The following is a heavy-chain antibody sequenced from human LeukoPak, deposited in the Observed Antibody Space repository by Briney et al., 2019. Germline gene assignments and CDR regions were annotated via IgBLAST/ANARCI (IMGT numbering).Heavy chain of an antibody. Sequence: GGSLRLSCAASGFTFSSYSMSWVRQAPGKGLEWVSFIYSDNTHYSDSVKGRFTISRDNSKNTLYLQMNSLRAEDTAVYYCARRAGAYSHPYDYWGQGTLVTVSS. J-gene: IGHJ4*02. CDR2: IYSDNT. CDR3: ARRAGAYSHPYDY. D-gene: IGHD4/OR15-4a*01. CDR1: GFTFSSYS. V-gene: IGHV3-53*01.